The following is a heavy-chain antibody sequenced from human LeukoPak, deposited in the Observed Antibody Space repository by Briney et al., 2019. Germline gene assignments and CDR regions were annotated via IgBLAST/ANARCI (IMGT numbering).Heavy chain of an antibody. Sequence: PGRSLRLSCAASGFTFSSYGMHWVRQAPGRGLEWVAVISYVGSEQYYADSVKGRFTISRDNSKNTLYLQMNSLTTEDTAVYFCAKRGEGPITGWYPLDYWGQGTLVTVSS. D-gene: IGHD6-19*01. CDR3: AKRGEGPITGWYPLDY. CDR2: ISYVGSEQ. J-gene: IGHJ4*01. V-gene: IGHV3-30*18. CDR1: GFTFSSYG.